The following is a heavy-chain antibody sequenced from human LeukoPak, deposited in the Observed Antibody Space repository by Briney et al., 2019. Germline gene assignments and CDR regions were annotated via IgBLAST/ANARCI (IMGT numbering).Heavy chain of an antibody. D-gene: IGHD2-2*01. V-gene: IGHV3-30*02. CDR3: AKDFAGKYQLPLAAFDI. CDR1: GFTFSSYG. CDR2: IRYDGSNK. J-gene: IGHJ3*02. Sequence: PGGSLRLSCAASGFTFSSYGMHWVRQAPGKGLEWVAFIRYDGSNKYYADSVKGRFTISRDNSKNTLYLQMNSLRAEDTAVYYCAKDFAGKYQLPLAAFDIWGQGTMVTVSS.